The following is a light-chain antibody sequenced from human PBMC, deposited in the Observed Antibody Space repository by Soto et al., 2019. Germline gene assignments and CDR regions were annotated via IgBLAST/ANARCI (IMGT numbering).Light chain of an antibody. CDR2: WAS. V-gene: IGKV4-1*01. CDR3: QQYYSIQLN. Sequence: DIVMTQALDSLPVSLGVRSTIDCKSSQIVCYSSKNKNYLAWYQQKPGQPIKLLIHWASTRESGVPDRFSGSGSGTDFTLTIRSLQAEDVALYYCQQYYSIQLNFGGGHKGAIK. CDR1: QIVCYSSKNKNY. J-gene: IGKJ4*01.